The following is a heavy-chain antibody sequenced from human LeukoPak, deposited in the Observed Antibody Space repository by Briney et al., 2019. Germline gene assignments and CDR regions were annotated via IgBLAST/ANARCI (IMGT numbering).Heavy chain of an antibody. V-gene: IGHV3-7*01. D-gene: IGHD6-6*01. Sequence: GGSLRPSCAASGFTFSSYLMNWVRQAPGKGLEWVATIKQDGSVKNYVGSVKGRFTVSRDNAKNLVYLQMSSLRAEDTAVYYCARDPAAAPYFDYWGQGALVTVSS. CDR1: GFTFSSYL. J-gene: IGHJ4*02. CDR2: IKQDGSVK. CDR3: ARDPAAAPYFDY.